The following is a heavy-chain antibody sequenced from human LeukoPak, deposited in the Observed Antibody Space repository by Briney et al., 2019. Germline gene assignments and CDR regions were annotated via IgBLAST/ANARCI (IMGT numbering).Heavy chain of an antibody. CDR2: INGDGSSR. V-gene: IGHV3-74*01. Sequence: QPGGSLRLSCGASGFSFSTYEINWVRQAPGKGLVWVSRINGDGSSRNYADSVKGRFTISRDNAKNTLYLQMNSLRAEDTAVYYCASASSHRIAAGGDSWGQGTLVTVSS. CDR3: ASASSHRIAAGGDS. D-gene: IGHD6-13*01. J-gene: IGHJ4*02. CDR1: GFSFSTYE.